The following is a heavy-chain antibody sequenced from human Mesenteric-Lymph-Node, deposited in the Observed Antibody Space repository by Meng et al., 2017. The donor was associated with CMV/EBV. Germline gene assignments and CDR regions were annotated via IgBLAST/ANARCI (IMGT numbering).Heavy chain of an antibody. CDR2: INHSGST. CDR3: ARHQRWLKSEGGFNY. J-gene: IGHJ4*02. Sequence: QETEHQWCGGLLKPSETLSLPSGVDCGAFNGYYWSRMSQPPGKRGELCVEINHSGSTNYNPYLKSRVTISVDTSKNQFSLTLSSVTAADKAVYYCARHQRWLKSEGGFNYWGQGTLVTVSS. V-gene: IGHV4-34*01. CDR1: CGAFNGYY. D-gene: IGHD4-23*01.